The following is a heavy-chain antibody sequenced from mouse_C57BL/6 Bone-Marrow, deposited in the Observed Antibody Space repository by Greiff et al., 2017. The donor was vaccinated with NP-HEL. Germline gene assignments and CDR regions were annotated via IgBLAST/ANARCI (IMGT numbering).Heavy chain of an antibody. CDR3: ARRGGGGAWGAY. CDR1: GYTFTSYG. V-gene: IGHV1-81*01. D-gene: IGHD4-1*01. CDR2: IYPRSGNT. J-gene: IGHJ3*01. Sequence: LVESGAELARPGASVKLSCKASGYTFTSYGISWVKQRTGQGLEWIGEIYPRSGNTYYNEKFKGKATLTADKSSSTAYMELRSLTSEDSAVYFCARRGGGGAWGAYWGQGTLVTVSA.